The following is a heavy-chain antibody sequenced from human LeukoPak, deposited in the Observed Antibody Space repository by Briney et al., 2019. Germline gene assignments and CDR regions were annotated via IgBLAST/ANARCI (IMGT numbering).Heavy chain of an antibody. J-gene: IGHJ6*03. V-gene: IGHV3-43*01. CDR1: GFTFDDYT. CDR3: AKDKGRYYYYYMDV. CDR2: ISWDGGST. Sequence: GGSLRLSCAASGFTFDDYTMHWVRQAPGKGLEWVSLISWDGGSTYYADSVKGRFTISRDNSKNSLYLQMNSLRTEDTALYYCAKDKGRYYYYYMDVWGKGNTVTVSS.